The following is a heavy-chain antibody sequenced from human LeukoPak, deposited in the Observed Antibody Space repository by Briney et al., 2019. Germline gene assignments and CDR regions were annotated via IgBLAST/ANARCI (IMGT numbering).Heavy chain of an antibody. D-gene: IGHD6-13*01. CDR2: MYSRGDT. CDR1: GFTVSDNY. Sequence: GGSLRLSCAASGFTVSDNYMSWVRQAPGRGLEWVSVMYSRGDTYYANSVKGRFTFSRDISKNTLYLQMNGLRTEDTAMYYCARDAPQVPAAGVLASWGQGTLVIVSS. J-gene: IGHJ5*02. CDR3: ARDAPQVPAAGVLAS. V-gene: IGHV3-53*01.